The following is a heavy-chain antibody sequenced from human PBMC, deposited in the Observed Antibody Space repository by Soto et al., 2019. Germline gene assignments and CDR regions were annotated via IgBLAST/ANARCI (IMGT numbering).Heavy chain of an antibody. V-gene: IGHV4-31*03. CDR2: IYYSGST. CDR1: GGSISSGGYY. D-gene: IGHD2-2*01. CDR3: ATVWSRPPAASDAFDI. J-gene: IGHJ3*02. Sequence: PSETLSLTCTVSGGSISSGGYYWSWIRQHPGKGLEWIGYIYYSGSTYYNPSLKSRVTISVDTSKNQFSLKLSSVTAADTAVYYFATVWSRPPAASDAFDIWGQGTMVTVSS.